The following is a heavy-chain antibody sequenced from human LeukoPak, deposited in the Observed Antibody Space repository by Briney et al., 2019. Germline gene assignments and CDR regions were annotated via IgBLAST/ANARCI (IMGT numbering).Heavy chain of an antibody. CDR2: VNLQGST. CDR3: AREGGPYRPLDY. CDR1: GGSISNTNW. Sequence: SGTLSLTCGVSGGSISNTNWWTWVRQPPGKGLEWIGEVNLQGSTNYNPSLKSRVAISVHKSENHISLKLTSVTAADPAVYYCAREGGPYRPLDYSGQGTLVTVAS. J-gene: IGHJ4*02. V-gene: IGHV4-4*02.